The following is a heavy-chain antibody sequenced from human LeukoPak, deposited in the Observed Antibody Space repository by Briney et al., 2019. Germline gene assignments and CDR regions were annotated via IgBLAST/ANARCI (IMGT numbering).Heavy chain of an antibody. J-gene: IGHJ4*02. Sequence: GGSLRLSCAASGFTFSSYSMNWVRQAPGKGLEWVSSISSSSSYIYYADSVKGRFTISRDNAKNSLYLQMNSLRAEDTAVYYCAKDSDYGDFDYWGQGTLVTVSS. CDR2: ISSSSSYI. V-gene: IGHV3-21*01. CDR3: AKDSDYGDFDY. D-gene: IGHD3-16*01. CDR1: GFTFSSYS.